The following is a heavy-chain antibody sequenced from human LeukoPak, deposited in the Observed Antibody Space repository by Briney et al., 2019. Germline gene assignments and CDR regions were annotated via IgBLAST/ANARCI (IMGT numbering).Heavy chain of an antibody. CDR3: ARDPPHLCSSTSCFGDY. CDR1: GYTFVDFD. CDR2: VNPESGTT. V-gene: IGHV1-8*03. D-gene: IGHD2-2*01. J-gene: IGHJ4*02. Sequence: GASVKVSCKASGYTFVDFDINWVRQVAGQGLEWMGWVNPESGTTGLASRFLGRLSFTRDTSTNTAYMELNSLQSDDTAVYYCARDPPHLCSSTSCFGDYWGQGTLVTVSS.